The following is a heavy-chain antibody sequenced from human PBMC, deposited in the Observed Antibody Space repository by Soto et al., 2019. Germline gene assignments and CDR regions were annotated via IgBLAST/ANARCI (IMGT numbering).Heavy chain of an antibody. D-gene: IGHD3-16*01. CDR3: ARGGGEDNYFGP. CDR1: RGSINSGGYY. V-gene: IGHV4-31*03. CDR2: VFHSGST. Sequence: PSETLSITCTVSRGSINSGGYYWHWIRQHPGKGLEWIGYVFHSGSTYYNPSFRSRVTTSMDTSKNQFSLNLSSVTAADTAIYYCARGGGEDNYFGPWGQGTLVTVS. J-gene: IGHJ5*02.